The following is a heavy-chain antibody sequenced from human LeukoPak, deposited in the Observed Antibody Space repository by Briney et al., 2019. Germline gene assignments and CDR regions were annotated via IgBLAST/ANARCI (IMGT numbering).Heavy chain of an antibody. CDR3: AAYYYDSSGYYY. J-gene: IGHJ4*02. Sequence: QPGGSLRLSCAASGFTFSSYEMNWVRQAPGKGLEWVSYISSSGSTIYYADSVKGRFTISRDNAKNSLYLQTNSLRAEDTAVYYCAAYYYDSSGYYYWGQGTLVTVSS. CDR2: ISSSGSTI. D-gene: IGHD3-22*01. V-gene: IGHV3-48*03. CDR1: GFTFSSYE.